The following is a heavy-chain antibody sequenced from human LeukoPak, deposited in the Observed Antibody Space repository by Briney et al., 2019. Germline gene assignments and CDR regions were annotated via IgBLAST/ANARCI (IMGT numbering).Heavy chain of an antibody. Sequence: KPSETLSLTCTVSGGSISSYYWSWIRQPPGKGLEWIGYIYYSGSTNYKPSLKSRVTISADTSKNQFSLKPTSVTAADTAVYYCARQDTDMLIYWGQGTLVTVSS. CDR3: ARQDTDMLIY. D-gene: IGHD5-18*01. CDR1: GGSISSYY. V-gene: IGHV4-59*08. J-gene: IGHJ4*02. CDR2: IYYSGST.